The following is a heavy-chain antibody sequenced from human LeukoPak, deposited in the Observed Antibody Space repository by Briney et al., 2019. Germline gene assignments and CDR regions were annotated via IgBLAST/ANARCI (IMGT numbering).Heavy chain of an antibody. CDR3: ARGPSSNWSGLNF. J-gene: IGHJ4*02. CDR2: ISPTGSTT. D-gene: IGHD6-13*01. CDR1: GFSFSGHW. Sequence: GGSLRLSCAASGFSFSGHWMHWARQLPGKGLVWVSRISPTGSTTSYADSVKGRFTVSRDNAKNTLYPQVNNLRAEDTAVYYCARGPSSNWSGLNFWGQGTLLTVSS. V-gene: IGHV3-74*01.